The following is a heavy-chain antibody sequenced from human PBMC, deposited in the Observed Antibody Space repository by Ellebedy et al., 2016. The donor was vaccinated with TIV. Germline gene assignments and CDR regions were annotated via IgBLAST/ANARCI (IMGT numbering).Heavy chain of an antibody. Sequence: SVKVSCKASGGIFRSFAISWVRQAPGQGLEWMGGIIPILGITNYAQKFQGGVTITADTSTYTAYMELSSLRSEDTAVYYCARARGGTGTTGFDYWGQGTLVTVSS. CDR2: IIPILGIT. CDR3: ARARGGTGTTGFDY. CDR1: GGIFRSFA. V-gene: IGHV1-69*10. D-gene: IGHD1/OR15-1a*01. J-gene: IGHJ4*02.